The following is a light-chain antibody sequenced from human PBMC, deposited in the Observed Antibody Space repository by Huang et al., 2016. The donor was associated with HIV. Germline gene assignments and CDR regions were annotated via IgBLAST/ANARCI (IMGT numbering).Light chain of an antibody. CDR3: LQYNDWPPWT. V-gene: IGKV3-15*01. CDR1: QNIDTK. CDR2: GAS. J-gene: IGKJ1*01. Sequence: EIVMTQSPATLSVYPGERAILLCRASQNIDTKVAWYQQKPGQAPRLLLFGASTRATGISARFTGGVSETEFTLTINSVQSEDVAMYYCLQYNDWPPWTFGQGTRVEI.